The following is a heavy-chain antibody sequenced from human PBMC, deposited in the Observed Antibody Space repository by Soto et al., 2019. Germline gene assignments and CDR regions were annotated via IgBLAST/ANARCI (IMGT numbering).Heavy chain of an antibody. CDR1: GFDISTYG. Sequence: GGSLRLSCEASGFDISTYGLHWVRQAPGKGLEWLAFIWYDGSNQHYAASVKGRFTISRDNSRNTLYLQMNNLRADDTAVYFCARAVSSATYYDCIGYWGRGTLVTVSS. D-gene: IGHD1-26*01. CDR3: ARAVSSATYYDCIGY. V-gene: IGHV3-33*01. CDR2: IWYDGSNQ. J-gene: IGHJ4*02.